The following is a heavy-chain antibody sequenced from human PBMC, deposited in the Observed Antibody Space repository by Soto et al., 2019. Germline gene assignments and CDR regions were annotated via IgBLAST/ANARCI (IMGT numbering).Heavy chain of an antibody. D-gene: IGHD2-15*01. V-gene: IGHV1-69*12. CDR1: GGTISSYA. CDR3: PRSPILYKQSCSGGRCYSAFDL. J-gene: IGHJ3*01. Sequence: QVQLVQSGAEVKKPGSSVKVSCKASGGTISSYAFHWVRQAPGQGLEWMGGIIPIFDTTHYAQKFQGRVTISADESASTACMELSSLRSEDTAVYYCPRSPILYKQSCSGGRCYSAFDLWGKGERVTVSS. CDR2: IIPIFDTT.